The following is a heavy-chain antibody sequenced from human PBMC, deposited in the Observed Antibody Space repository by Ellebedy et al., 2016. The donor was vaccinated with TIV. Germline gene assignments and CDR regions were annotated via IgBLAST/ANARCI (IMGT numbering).Heavy chain of an antibody. J-gene: IGHJ4*02. CDR3: ARHRYYSSTWYYFDY. D-gene: IGHD2-2*01. Sequence: GGSLRLSCAVSVFTVRRNYMSLVRQAPGKGLEWVSSINCGGTTYYADFVKGRFTISSDNSKNTLYLQMNSLRAEDTAVYYCARHRYYSSTWYYFDYWGQGTLVTVSS. V-gene: IGHV3-53*01. CDR1: VFTVRRNY. CDR2: INCGGTT.